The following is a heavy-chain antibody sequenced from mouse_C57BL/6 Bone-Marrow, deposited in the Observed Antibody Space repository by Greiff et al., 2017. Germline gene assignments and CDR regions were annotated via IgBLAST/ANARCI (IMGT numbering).Heavy chain of an antibody. CDR1: GYTFTSYG. Sequence: QVQLQQSGAELARPGASVKLSCTASGYTFTSYGISWVKQRTGQGLEWIGEIYPRSGNTYYNEKFKGKATLTADKSSSTAYMELRSLTSEDSAVYFCARTTMVTTSYWYFDVWGTGTTVTVSS. CDR2: IYPRSGNT. V-gene: IGHV1-81*01. J-gene: IGHJ1*03. CDR3: ARTTMVTTSYWYFDV. D-gene: IGHD2-2*01.